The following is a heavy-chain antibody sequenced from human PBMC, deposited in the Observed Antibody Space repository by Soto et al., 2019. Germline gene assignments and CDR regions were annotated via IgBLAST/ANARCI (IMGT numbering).Heavy chain of an antibody. Sequence: DVQVVQSGGGLVQPGGSLKLSCAASGFAFNDSAMHWVRQASGKGLEWVARVRSKTNNYATAYPVSVRGRFTVSRDDSMGTTYLQMNSLKIEDTAMYYCTKNFVWGQEVLVTISS. CDR1: GFAFNDSA. V-gene: IGHV3-73*01. D-gene: IGHD3-9*01. CDR3: TKNFV. J-gene: IGHJ4*02. CDR2: VRSKTNNYAT.